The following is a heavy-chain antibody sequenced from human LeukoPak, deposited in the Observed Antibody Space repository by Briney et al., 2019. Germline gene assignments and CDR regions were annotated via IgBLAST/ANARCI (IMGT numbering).Heavy chain of an antibody. Sequence: GASVKVSCKASGYTFTSYGISWVRQAPGQGLEWMGWISAYNGNTNYAQKLQGRVAMTTDTSTSTAYIELRSLRSDDTAVYYCARGHFDWLFTAFDYWGQGTLVTVSP. D-gene: IGHD3-9*01. V-gene: IGHV1-18*01. CDR3: ARGHFDWLFTAFDY. J-gene: IGHJ4*02. CDR2: ISAYNGNT. CDR1: GYTFTSYG.